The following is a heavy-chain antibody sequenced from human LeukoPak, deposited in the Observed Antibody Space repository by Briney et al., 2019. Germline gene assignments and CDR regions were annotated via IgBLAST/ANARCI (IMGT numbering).Heavy chain of an antibody. CDR2: IIPIFGTA. J-gene: IGHJ4*02. CDR1: GGTFSNYA. CDR3: ARERGRLRFLEWFFDY. Sequence: SVKVSCKASGGTFSNYAISWVRQAPGQGLEWMGRIIPIFGTANYAQKFQGRVTITTDESTSTAYMELSSLRSEDTAVYYCARERGRLRFLEWFFDYWGQGTLVTVSS. D-gene: IGHD3-3*01. V-gene: IGHV1-69*05.